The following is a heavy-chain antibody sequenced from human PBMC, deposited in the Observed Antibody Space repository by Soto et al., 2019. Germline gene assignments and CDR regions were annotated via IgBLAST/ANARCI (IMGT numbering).Heavy chain of an antibody. Sequence: LRLSCAASGFSFSNYGMHWVRQAPGKGLEWVAVIWYDGTKKYYADSAKGRFTISRDNSKNTLYLQMNSLRVEDTAVYYCARDYCGGDCFHIDYWGHGTLVTVSS. CDR3: ARDYCGGDCFHIDY. CDR2: IWYDGTKK. CDR1: GFSFSNYG. J-gene: IGHJ4*01. D-gene: IGHD2-21*02. V-gene: IGHV3-33*01.